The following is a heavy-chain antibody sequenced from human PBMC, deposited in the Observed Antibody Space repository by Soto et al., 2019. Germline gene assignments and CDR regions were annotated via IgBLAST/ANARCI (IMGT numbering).Heavy chain of an antibody. J-gene: IGHJ3*02. CDR2: IIPIFGTA. Sequence: QVQLVQSGAEVKKPGSSVKVSCKASGGTFSSYAISWVRQAPGQGLEWMGGIIPIFGTANYAQKFQGRVTITADESTSTGHMELRSLGSWGTARDYCARGYGAGSAAAGTHQGSGAFENLGQGTMVTLSS. D-gene: IGHD6-13*01. CDR3: ARGYGAGSAAAGTHQGSGAFEN. V-gene: IGHV1-69*01. CDR1: GGTFSSYA.